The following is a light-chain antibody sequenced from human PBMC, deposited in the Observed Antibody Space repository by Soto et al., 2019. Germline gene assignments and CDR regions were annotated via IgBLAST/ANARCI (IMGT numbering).Light chain of an antibody. V-gene: IGKV3-20*01. CDR3: QYYGTSTGT. CDR2: GAS. CDR1: QSFSSSH. Sequence: EIVLTQSPDTLSLSPGETATLSCRASQSFSSSHLAWYQQKVGQAPRLLIYGASSRATGIPDRFSGSGSGTDFTLIINRLDPEDFSVYYCQYYGTSTGTFGQGTNVDIK. J-gene: IGKJ1*01.